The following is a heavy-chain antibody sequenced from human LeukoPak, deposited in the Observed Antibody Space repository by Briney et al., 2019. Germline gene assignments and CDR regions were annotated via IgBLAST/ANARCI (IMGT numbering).Heavy chain of an antibody. Sequence: GGSLRLSCTVSGFTFSTHWMHWVRQAPGKGLVWVSRVNRDGSSTSYADSVKGRFTISRDNSKNTLYLQMNSLRAEDTAVYYCAKYVSAKGPPYALGVWGQGATVTVSS. CDR3: AKYVSAKGPPYALGV. D-gene: IGHD2/OR15-2a*01. V-gene: IGHV3-74*01. CDR2: VNRDGSST. CDR1: GFTFSTHW. J-gene: IGHJ6*02.